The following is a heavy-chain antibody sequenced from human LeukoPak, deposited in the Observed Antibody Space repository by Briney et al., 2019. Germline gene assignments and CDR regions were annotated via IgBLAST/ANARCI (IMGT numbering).Heavy chain of an antibody. CDR3: AKSLTVTTRIHSIDP. D-gene: IGHD4-17*01. CDR2: INWNGGST. V-gene: IGHV3-20*04. J-gene: IGHJ4*02. CDR1: GFTFDDYG. Sequence: GGSLRLSCAASGFTFDDYGMSWVRQAPGKGLEWVSGINWNGGSTGYADSVKGRFTISRDNAKNSLYLQMNSLRAEDTAVYYCAKSLTVTTRIHSIDPRGQGTLVTVSS.